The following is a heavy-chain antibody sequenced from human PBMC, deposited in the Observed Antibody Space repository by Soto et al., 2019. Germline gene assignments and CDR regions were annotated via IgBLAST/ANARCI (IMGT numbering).Heavy chain of an antibody. Sequence: PGGSLRLSCAGSGFTFGSYAMSWFRQAPGQGLEWVSAITGGGDSTWYADSVKGRATISRDNSKTTLYLQMKSLRAEDTALYYCAKLEHNSGGVLDFWGQGALVTVSS. J-gene: IGHJ4*02. V-gene: IGHV3-23*01. D-gene: IGHD3-16*01. CDR3: AKLEHNSGGVLDF. CDR1: GFTFGSYA. CDR2: ITGGGDST.